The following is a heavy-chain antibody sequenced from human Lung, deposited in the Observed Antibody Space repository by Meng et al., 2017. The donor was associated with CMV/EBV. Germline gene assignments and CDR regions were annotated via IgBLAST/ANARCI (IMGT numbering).Heavy chain of an antibody. CDR3: ARTGTSANYYYYYGMDV. D-gene: IGHD1/OR15-1a*01. CDR1: GFTFSDYY. J-gene: IGHJ6*02. CDR2: ISSSGSTI. V-gene: IGHV3-11*01. Sequence: LTCAASGFTFSDYYMSWIRQAPGKGLEWVSYISSSGSTIYYADSVKGRFTISRDNAKNSLYLQMNSLRAEDTAVYYCARTGTSANYYYYYGMDVWGQGTTVTVSS.